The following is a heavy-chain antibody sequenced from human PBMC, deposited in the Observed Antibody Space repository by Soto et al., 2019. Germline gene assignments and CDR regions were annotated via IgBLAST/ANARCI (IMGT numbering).Heavy chain of an antibody. CDR1: GFTFSSYW. V-gene: IGHV3-74*01. CDR3: AKGPGANLDY. J-gene: IGHJ4*02. D-gene: IGHD1-26*01. CDR2: INSDGSST. Sequence: EVQLVESGGGLVQPGGSLRLSCAASGFTFSSYWMHWVRQAPGKGLVWVSRINSDGSSTSYADSVKGRFTISRDNAKNRLSLPKNSLRAEDTGVDYCAKGPGANLDYLGQGTMVTLSS.